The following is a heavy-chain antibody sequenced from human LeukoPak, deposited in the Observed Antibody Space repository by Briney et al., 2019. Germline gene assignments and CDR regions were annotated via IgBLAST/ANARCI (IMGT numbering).Heavy chain of an antibody. CDR2: VGGSGDST. J-gene: IGHJ4*02. D-gene: IGHD2-2*02. Sequence: PGGSLRLSCAASGFTFSSYAMSWVRQAPGKGLEWVSTVGGSGDSTYYADSVKGRFTISRDNSKNTLYLQLNSLRVEDTAVYYRAKGYRYFDYWGQGTLVTVSS. CDR3: AKGYRYFDY. V-gene: IGHV3-23*01. CDR1: GFTFSSYA.